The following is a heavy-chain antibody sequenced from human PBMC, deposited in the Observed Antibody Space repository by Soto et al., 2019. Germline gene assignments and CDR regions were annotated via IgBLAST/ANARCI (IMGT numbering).Heavy chain of an antibody. Sequence: ESVGGLVQPGGSLRLSCAASGFTFSSYAMSWVRQAPGKGLEWVSAISGSGGSTYYADSVKGRFTISRDNSKNTLYLQMSSLRAEDTAVYYCAPPTRVDIVLVPAAMVDWGQGTLVTVSS. V-gene: IGHV3-23*01. CDR3: APPTRVDIVLVPAAMVD. J-gene: IGHJ4*02. CDR1: GFTFSSYA. CDR2: ISGSGGST. D-gene: IGHD2-2*01.